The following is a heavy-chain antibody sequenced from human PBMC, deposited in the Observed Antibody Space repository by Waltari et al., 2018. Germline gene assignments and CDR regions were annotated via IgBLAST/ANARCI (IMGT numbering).Heavy chain of an antibody. CDR3: ARDLFPSFWSGYGIDF. Sequence: QVQLVQSGADVKKPGASVRVPCTTSGYTFNDYYIYWVRQAPGKGLEWMGWINPNTGATNLAQKYQGRLSMTRDTSITTAYMELNGLTSDDTAVYYCARDLFPSFWSGYGIDFWGQGTLVTVSS. J-gene: IGHJ3*01. CDR1: GYTFNDYY. D-gene: IGHD3-3*01. CDR2: INPNTGAT. V-gene: IGHV1-2*02.